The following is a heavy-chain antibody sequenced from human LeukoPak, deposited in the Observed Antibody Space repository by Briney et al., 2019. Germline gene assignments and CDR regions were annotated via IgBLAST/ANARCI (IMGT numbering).Heavy chain of an antibody. D-gene: IGHD5-24*01. CDR2: ITGSDGNT. Sequence: GGSLRLSCAASGLTFSNYAMAWVRQTPGKGLEWVSTITGSDGNTFYADSAKGRFTISRDNSKNTLYLLMDRLRAEDTAIYYCAKVPKTSSNYYFDFWGQGTLVTVSS. J-gene: IGHJ4*02. CDR3: AKVPKTSSNYYFDF. V-gene: IGHV3-23*01. CDR1: GLTFSNYA.